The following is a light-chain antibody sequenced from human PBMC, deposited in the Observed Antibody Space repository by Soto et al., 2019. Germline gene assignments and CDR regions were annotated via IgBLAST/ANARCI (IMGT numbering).Light chain of an antibody. V-gene: IGKV1-5*03. CDR2: MAS. J-gene: IGKJ2*01. CDR3: QQYNTYPYT. Sequence: DIPMTQSPSTLSASVGDRVTITCRASQSISSWLAWYQQKPGKAPKSLIYMASTLESGVPSRFSGSESGTEFSLTISILQPDDFATYYCQQYNTYPYTFGQGTKLEIK. CDR1: QSISSW.